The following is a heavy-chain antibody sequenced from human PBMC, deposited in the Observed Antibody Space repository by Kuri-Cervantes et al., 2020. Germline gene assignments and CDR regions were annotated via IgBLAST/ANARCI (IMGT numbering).Heavy chain of an antibody. CDR1: GNTFTSYS. D-gene: IGHD6-13*01. Sequence: ASVKVSCKASGNTFTSYSISWVRQAPGQGLEWMGWISAYNGNTNYAQKLQGRVTMTTDTSTSTAYMELRSLRSDDTAVYYCARDASSSWSIYYYYYMDVWGKGTTVTVSS. J-gene: IGHJ6*03. V-gene: IGHV1-18*01. CDR2: ISAYNGNT. CDR3: ARDASSSWSIYYYYYMDV.